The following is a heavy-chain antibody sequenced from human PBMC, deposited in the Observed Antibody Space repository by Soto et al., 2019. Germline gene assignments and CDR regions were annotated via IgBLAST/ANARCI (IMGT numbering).Heavy chain of an antibody. CDR3: ARGGVVPATNWFDP. CDR1: GGSVSSGGYY. D-gene: IGHD2-2*01. V-gene: IGHV4-30-4*08. J-gene: IGHJ5*02. CDR2: IYYSGST. Sequence: PSETLSLTCTVSGGSVSSGGYYWSWIRQHPGKGLEWIGYIYYSGSTYYNPSLKSRVTISVDTSKNQFSLKLSSVTAADTAVYYCARGGVVPATNWFDPWGQGTLVTVSS.